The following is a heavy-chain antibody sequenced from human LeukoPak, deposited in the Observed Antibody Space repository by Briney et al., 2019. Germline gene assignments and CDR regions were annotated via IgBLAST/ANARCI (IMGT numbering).Heavy chain of an antibody. J-gene: IGHJ4*02. CDR3: ASSYYYGSGSYYLDY. V-gene: IGHV3-33*01. Sequence: PGGSLRLSCAASGFTFSSYGMHWVRQAPGKGLEWVAVIWYDGSNKYYADSVKGRFTISRDNSKNTLYLQMNSLRAEDTAVYYCASSYYYGSGSYYLDYWGQGTLVTVSS. CDR1: GFTFSSYG. CDR2: IWYDGSNK. D-gene: IGHD3-10*01.